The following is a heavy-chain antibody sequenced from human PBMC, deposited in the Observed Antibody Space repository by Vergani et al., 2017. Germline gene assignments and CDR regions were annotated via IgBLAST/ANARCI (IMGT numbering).Heavy chain of an antibody. Sequence: QVQLQQWGGGLLKPSETLSLTCVVNGGSFTSYHWTWIRQSPGEGLEWVGDIDHTGRPDYNPSLKSRLTMSVDKSRNQFYLTLNSVAATDTAIYFCARVNTEANGHLYEYSYMDVWGQGTAVTVS. D-gene: IGHD5/OR15-5a*01. V-gene: IGHV4-34*01. CDR3: ARVNTEANGHLYEYSYMDV. J-gene: IGHJ6*03. CDR1: GGSFTSYH. CDR2: IDHTGRP.